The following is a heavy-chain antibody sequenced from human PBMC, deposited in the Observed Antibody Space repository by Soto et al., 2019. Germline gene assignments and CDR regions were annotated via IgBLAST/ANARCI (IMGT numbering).Heavy chain of an antibody. CDR1: GFTFSRYA. V-gene: IGHV3-23*01. Sequence: GGSLRLSCAASGFTFSRYAMSWVRQAPGKGLEWVSAISGSGGSTYYADSVKGRFTISRDNSKNTLYLQMNSLRAEDTAVYYCAKEGLGITIFGVAKPYYFDYWGQGTLVTVSS. J-gene: IGHJ4*02. D-gene: IGHD3-3*01. CDR2: ISGSGGST. CDR3: AKEGLGITIFGVAKPYYFDY.